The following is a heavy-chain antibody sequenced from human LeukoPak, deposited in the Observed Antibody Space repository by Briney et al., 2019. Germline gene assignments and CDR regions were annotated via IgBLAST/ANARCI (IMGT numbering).Heavy chain of an antibody. V-gene: IGHV3-23*01. CDR2: ISGSGGST. CDR1: GFTFSSYA. CDR3: AKGHVSYYYYGMDV. Sequence: GASLRLSCAASGFTFSSYAMRWVRQAPGKGVEWVSAISGSGGSTYYADSVKGRFTISRDNSKNTLYLQMNSLRAEDTAVYYCAKGHVSYYYYGMDVWGQGTTVTVSS. D-gene: IGHD3-16*01. J-gene: IGHJ6*02.